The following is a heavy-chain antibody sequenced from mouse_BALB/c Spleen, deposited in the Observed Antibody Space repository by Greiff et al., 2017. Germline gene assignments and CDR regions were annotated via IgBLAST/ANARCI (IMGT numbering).Heavy chain of an antibody. Sequence: EVQRVESGGGLVKPGGSLKLSCAASGFTFSDYYMYWVRQTPEKRLEWVATISDGGSYTYYPDSVKGRFTISRDNAKNNLYLQMSSLKSEDTAMYYCARDGAYGNYAHYFDYWGQGTTLTVSS. J-gene: IGHJ2*01. D-gene: IGHD2-10*02. V-gene: IGHV5-4*02. CDR1: GFTFSDYY. CDR2: ISDGGSYT. CDR3: ARDGAYGNYAHYFDY.